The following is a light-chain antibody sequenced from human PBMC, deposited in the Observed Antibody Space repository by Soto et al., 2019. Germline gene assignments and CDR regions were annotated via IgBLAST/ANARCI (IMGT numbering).Light chain of an antibody. Sequence: SYELTQPPSVSVAPGKTASVACGGSNIGSKSVHWYQKKSGQAPVLVMYYDSDRPSVIPERFSGSNSGNTATLTISRGEAGDEADDYCQVWDLSSGHVVFGGGTKLTVI. CDR3: QVWDLSSGHVV. CDR2: YDS. J-gene: IGLJ3*02. V-gene: IGLV3-21*01. CDR1: NIGSKS.